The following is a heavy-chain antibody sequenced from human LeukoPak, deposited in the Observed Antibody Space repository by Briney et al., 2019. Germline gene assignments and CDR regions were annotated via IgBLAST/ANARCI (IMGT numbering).Heavy chain of an antibody. CDR3: ARHFGT. J-gene: IGHJ4*02. V-gene: IGHV4-34*01. D-gene: IGHD3/OR15-3a*01. CDR1: GGSFSGYY. CDR2: IYYSGST. Sequence: PSETLSLTCAVYGGSFSGYYWSWIRQPPGKGLEWIGSIYYSGSTYYNPSLKSRVTISVDTSKNQFSLKLRSVTAADTAVYNCARHFGTWGQGTLVTVSS.